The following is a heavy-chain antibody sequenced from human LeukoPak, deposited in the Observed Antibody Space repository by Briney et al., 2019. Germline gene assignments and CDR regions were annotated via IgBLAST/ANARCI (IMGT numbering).Heavy chain of an antibody. CDR1: GFNFRNYG. J-gene: IGHJ6*03. V-gene: IGHV3-30*02. CDR3: AKDPGASVSGFHMDV. D-gene: IGHD2-8*02. Sequence: GGSLRLSCAASGFNFRNYGMHWVRQATGKGLEWVSFIWSDGNNRFYADSMKGRFTISRDNSKNMLYLQMDSLRREDTAVYYCAKDPGASVSGFHMDVWGKGTTVIFSS. CDR2: IWSDGNNR.